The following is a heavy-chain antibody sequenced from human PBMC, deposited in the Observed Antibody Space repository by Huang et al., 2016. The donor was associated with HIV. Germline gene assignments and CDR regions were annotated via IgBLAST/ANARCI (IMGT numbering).Heavy chain of an antibody. CDR2: VKDSGAT. CDR1: GGSFTGNY. V-gene: IGHV4-34*02. CDR3: ARQWTILEWLLGLDV. D-gene: IGHD3-3*01. J-gene: IGHJ6*02. Sequence: QMQLQQRGAGLLKPSETLSLTCGVSGGSFTGNYLTWIRQAPGKGREWIGEVKDSGATNYNPSLNGRVTISLDKSKRELSRNRRSVTAADTAVYYCARQWTILEWLLGLDVWGQGTTVIVSS.